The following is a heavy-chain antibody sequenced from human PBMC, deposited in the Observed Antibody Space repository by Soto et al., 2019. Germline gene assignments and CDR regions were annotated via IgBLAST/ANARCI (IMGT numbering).Heavy chain of an antibody. CDR1: GGSISSYY. CDR2: IYYSGST. D-gene: IGHD2-15*01. J-gene: IGHJ4*02. V-gene: IGHV4-59*01. CDR3: ARWAPYCIGGSCYRAYPFDY. Sequence: PSETLSLTCTVSGGSISSYYWSWIRQPPGKGLEWIGYIYYSGSTNYNPSLKSRVTISVDTSKNQFSLKLSSVTAADTAVYYCARWAPYCIGGSCYRAYPFDYWGPGTLVTVAS.